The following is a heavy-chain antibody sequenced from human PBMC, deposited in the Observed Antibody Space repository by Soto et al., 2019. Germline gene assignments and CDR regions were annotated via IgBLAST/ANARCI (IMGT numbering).Heavy chain of an antibody. CDR1: GFTFSSYG. J-gene: IGHJ6*02. D-gene: IGHD3-3*01. CDR3: AKDRMGYDFWRTAVGRDGMDV. V-gene: IGHV3-30*18. Sequence: LXLSCAASGFTFSSYGMHWVRQAPGKGLECVAVISYDGSNKYYADYVKGRFTISRDNSKNTLYLKMNSLRAEDTAVYYCAKDRMGYDFWRTAVGRDGMDVWGQGTTATVSS. CDR2: ISYDGSNK.